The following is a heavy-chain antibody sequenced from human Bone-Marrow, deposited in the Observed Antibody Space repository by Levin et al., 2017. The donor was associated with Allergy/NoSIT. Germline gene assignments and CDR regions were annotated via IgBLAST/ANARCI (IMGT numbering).Heavy chain of an antibody. J-gene: IGHJ6*02. D-gene: IGHD3-3*01. V-gene: IGHV3-66*01. Sequence: PGESLKISCAASGFTVSGTDMSWLRQAPGKGLEWVSVIHSGDTTYYADSVKGRFTISRDNSKNTLSLQMNSLRVEDTAVYYCASRSVRFLGTPPSGFAWGYDGWGQGTTVTVSS. CDR2: IHSGDTT. CDR1: GFTVSGTD. CDR3: ASRSVRFLGTPPSGFAWGYDG.